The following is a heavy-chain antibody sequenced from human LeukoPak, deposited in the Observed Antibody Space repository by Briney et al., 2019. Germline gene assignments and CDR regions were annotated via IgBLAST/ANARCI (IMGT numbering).Heavy chain of an antibody. Sequence: PGGSLRLSCAASGFTFSSYAMSWVRQAPGKGLEWVSAISGSGGSTYYADSVKGRFTISRDNSKNTLYLQMNSLRAEDTAVYYCAKDSGWDTMVRGVVDTFDYWGQGTLVTVSS. CDR3: AKDSGWDTMVRGVVDTFDY. J-gene: IGHJ4*02. V-gene: IGHV3-23*01. CDR2: ISGSGGST. D-gene: IGHD3-10*01. CDR1: GFTFSSYA.